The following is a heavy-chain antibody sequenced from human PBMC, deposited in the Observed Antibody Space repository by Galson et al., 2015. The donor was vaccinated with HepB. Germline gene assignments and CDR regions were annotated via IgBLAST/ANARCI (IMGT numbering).Heavy chain of an antibody. Sequence: SVKVSCKASGYTFTNYYIHWVRQAPGQGLEWLGVIDPSGGNTRYTQDFQGRLTMTRDTSTSTVYMEMSSLRSEDTAIYYCARQDCGITTCYSDIFDVWGQGKMVTVSS. CDR2: IDPSGGNT. CDR1: GYTFTNYY. V-gene: IGHV1-46*01. CDR3: ARQDCGITTCYSDIFDV. J-gene: IGHJ3*01. D-gene: IGHD2-2*01.